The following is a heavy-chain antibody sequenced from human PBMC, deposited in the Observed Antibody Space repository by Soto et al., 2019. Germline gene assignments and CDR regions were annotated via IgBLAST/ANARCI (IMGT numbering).Heavy chain of an antibody. CDR2: IYYSGST. CDR3: ASTYYYDSSGYYFSPYYFDY. J-gene: IGHJ4*02. CDR1: GGSISSSSYY. Sequence: SETLSLTCTVSGGSISSSSYYWGWIRQPPGKGLEWIGSIYYSGSTYYNPSLKSRVTISVDTSKNQFSLKLSSVTAADTAVYYCASTYYYDSSGYYFSPYYFDYWGQGTLVT. D-gene: IGHD3-22*01. V-gene: IGHV4-39*01.